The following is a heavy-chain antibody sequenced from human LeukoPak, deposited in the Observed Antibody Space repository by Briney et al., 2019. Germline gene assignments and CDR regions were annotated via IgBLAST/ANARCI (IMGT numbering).Heavy chain of an antibody. V-gene: IGHV5-51*01. CDR1: GYSFTSYW. CDR3: ARHLPRYYYEGIDY. Sequence: GESLKISCKGSGYSFTSYWIGWVRQMPGKVLEWMGIIYPGDSDTGYSPSFQGQVTISADKYISTAYLQWSSLKATDTAMYYCARHLPRYYYEGIDYWGQGTLVTVSS. J-gene: IGHJ4*02. CDR2: IYPGDSDT. D-gene: IGHD3-22*01.